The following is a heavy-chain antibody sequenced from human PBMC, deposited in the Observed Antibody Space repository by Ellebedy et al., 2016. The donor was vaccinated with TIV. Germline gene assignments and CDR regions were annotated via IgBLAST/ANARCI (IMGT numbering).Heavy chain of an antibody. CDR1: GGSISSSSYF. J-gene: IGHJ4*02. V-gene: IGHV4-39*07. D-gene: IGHD2-21*02. CDR3: ARDCLFCGGDWGN. CDR2: IYHSGST. Sequence: MPSETLSLTCTVSGGSISSSSYFWGWVRQPPGKGLEWIGEIYHSGSTNYNPSLKSRVTISVDKSKNQFSLKLSSVTAADTAVYYCARDCLFCGGDWGNWGQGTLVTVSS.